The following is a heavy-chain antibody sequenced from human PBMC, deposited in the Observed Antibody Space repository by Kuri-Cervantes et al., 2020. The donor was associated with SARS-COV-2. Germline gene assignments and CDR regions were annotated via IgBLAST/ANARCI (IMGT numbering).Heavy chain of an antibody. Sequence: ETLSLTCAASGFTFSSYWMHWVRQAPGKGLVWVSRINSDGSSTSYADSVKGRFTISRDNAKNTLYLQMNSLRAEDTAVYYCARVVATTVRGTNYYYYGMDVWGQGTTVTVSS. CDR1: GFTFSSYW. D-gene: IGHD5-12*01. V-gene: IGHV3-74*01. CDR3: ARVVATTVRGTNYYYYGMDV. CDR2: INSDGSST. J-gene: IGHJ6*02.